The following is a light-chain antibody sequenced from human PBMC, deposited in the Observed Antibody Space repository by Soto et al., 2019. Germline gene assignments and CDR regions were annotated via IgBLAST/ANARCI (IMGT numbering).Light chain of an antibody. CDR1: SSDIGGYDS. Sequence: QSVLTQPASVSGSPGQSITISCTGSSSDIGGYDSVSWYQQHPGRAPKLIIYDVSNLPPGGSDRFSGSQSGNTPSLTISGLQAKDEADYYCNSYTVTTTPGYVFGAGTKVTVL. V-gene: IGLV2-14*03. CDR2: DVS. CDR3: NSYTVTTTPGYV. J-gene: IGLJ1*01.